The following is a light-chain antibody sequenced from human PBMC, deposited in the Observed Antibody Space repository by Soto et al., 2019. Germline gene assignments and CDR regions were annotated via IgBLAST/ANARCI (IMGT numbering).Light chain of an antibody. J-gene: IGKJ5*01. V-gene: IGKV1-5*03. CDR2: KAS. Sequence: DIQMTQSPSTLSASVGDRVTITCLASQSISSWLAWYQQKPGKAPKLLIYKASSLESGVPSRFSGSGSGTDFTLTITSLQPEDFATYYCQQSYNTPLTFGQGTRLEI. CDR3: QQSYNTPLT. CDR1: QSISSW.